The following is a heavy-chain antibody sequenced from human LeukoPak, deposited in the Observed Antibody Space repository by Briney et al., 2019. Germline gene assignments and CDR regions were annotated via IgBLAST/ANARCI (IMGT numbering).Heavy chain of an antibody. Sequence: SETLSLTCAVSGGSINSDGYSWSWIRQPPGKGLEWIGYIYHSGSTYYNPSLKSRVTISVDRSKNQFSLKLSSVTAADTAVYYCARRIRFLEWVNWFDPWGQGTLVTVSS. CDR3: ARRIRFLEWVNWFDP. CDR1: GGSINSDGYS. CDR2: IYHSGST. D-gene: IGHD3-3*01. J-gene: IGHJ5*02. V-gene: IGHV4-30-2*01.